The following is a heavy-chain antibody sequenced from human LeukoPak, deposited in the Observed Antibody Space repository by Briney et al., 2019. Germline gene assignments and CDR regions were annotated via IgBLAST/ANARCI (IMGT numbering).Heavy chain of an antibody. V-gene: IGHV3-7*01. D-gene: IGHD3-3*01. CDR1: GFTFRSYW. CDR2: IKEDGREK. CDR3: VRGSPTSDVLSGYYDGYFDS. J-gene: IGHJ4*02. Sequence: QPGGSLTLSCAASGFTFRSYWMTWVRQAPGKGLEWVAIIKEDGREKYCLDSVNGRFTISRDNSKNSLYVQMNSLRGEDTGVYFCVRGSPTSDVLSGYYDGYFDSWGQGTLVTVSS.